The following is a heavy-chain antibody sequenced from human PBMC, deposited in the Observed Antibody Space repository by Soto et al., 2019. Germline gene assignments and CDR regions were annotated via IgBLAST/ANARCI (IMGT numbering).Heavy chain of an antibody. J-gene: IGHJ6*04. CDR1: GDSLSSGGYY. D-gene: IGHD1-1*01. CDR2: IYYSGST. Sequence: QVRLQESGPGLGRPSQTLSLTCTVSGDSLSSGGYYCSWIRQLPGKSLEGIGFIYYSGSTFYNPSLRCRGTMSADASKTHITLKLSSVTAADTAVYYCAKTKTTPVRNGMDVWGEGTTGTGYS. V-gene: IGHV4-31*04. CDR3: AKTKTTPVRNGMDV.